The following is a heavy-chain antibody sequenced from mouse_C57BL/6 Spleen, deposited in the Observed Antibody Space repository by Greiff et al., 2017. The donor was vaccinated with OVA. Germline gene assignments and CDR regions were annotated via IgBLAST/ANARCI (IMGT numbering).Heavy chain of an antibody. Sequence: EVKLLESGPGMVKPSQSLSLTCTVTGYSITSGSDWHWIRHFPGNQLEWMGYISCSGSTNYNQSFKNRISITHDTAKNHFFVELNSGTTEVTATYYCARDSLYYYGSSDGYCDVWGTGTTVTVSS. D-gene: IGHD1-1*01. V-gene: IGHV3-1*01. CDR3: ARDSLYYYGSSDGYCDV. CDR1: GYSITSGSD. J-gene: IGHJ1*03. CDR2: ISCSGST.